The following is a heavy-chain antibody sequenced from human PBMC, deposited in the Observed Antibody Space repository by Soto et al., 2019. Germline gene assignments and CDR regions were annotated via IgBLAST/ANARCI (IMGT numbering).Heavy chain of an antibody. CDR1: GYTFTSYD. V-gene: IGHV1-8*01. J-gene: IGHJ4*02. CDR3: ARGAVYTAMVIFDY. Sequence: QVQLVQSGAEVKKPGASVKVSCKASGYTFTSYDINWVRQATGQGLEWMGWMNHNSGNTGYAQKFQGRVTMTRNTSISTAYMELSSLRSEDTAVYYCARGAVYTAMVIFDYWGQGTLVTVSS. CDR2: MNHNSGNT. D-gene: IGHD5-18*01.